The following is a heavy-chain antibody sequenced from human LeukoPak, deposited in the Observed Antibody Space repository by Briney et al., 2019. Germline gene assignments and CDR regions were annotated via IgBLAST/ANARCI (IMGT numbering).Heavy chain of an antibody. CDR2: ISGSDGST. V-gene: IGHV3-23*01. CDR1: GFTFSSYA. J-gene: IGHJ4*02. D-gene: IGHD3-10*01. CDR3: AKAGLLLWFGGLDY. Sequence: GGSLRLSCAASGFTFSSYAMSWVRQAPGKGLEWVSTISGSDGSTYYADSVKGRFTISRDNSKNTLYLQMNSLRAEDTAVYYCAKAGLLLWFGGLDYWGQGTLVTVSS.